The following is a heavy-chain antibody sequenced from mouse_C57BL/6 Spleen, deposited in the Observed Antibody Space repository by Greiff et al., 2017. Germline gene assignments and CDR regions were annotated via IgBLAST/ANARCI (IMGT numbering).Heavy chain of an antibody. CDR2: ISDGGSYT. D-gene: IGHD2-4*01. CDR1: GFTFSSYA. CDR3: ARGSYYDGHFDY. V-gene: IGHV5-4*03. J-gene: IGHJ2*01. Sequence: EVKLMESGGGLVKPGGSLKLSCAASGFTFSSYAMSWVRQTPEKRLEWVATISDGGSYTYYPDNVKGRFTISRDNAKNNLYLQMSHLKSEDTAMYYCARGSYYDGHFDYWGQGTTLTVSS.